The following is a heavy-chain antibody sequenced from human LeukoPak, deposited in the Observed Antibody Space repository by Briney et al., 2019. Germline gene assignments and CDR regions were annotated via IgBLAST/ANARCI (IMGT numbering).Heavy chain of an antibody. CDR2: ISSSSGYI. D-gene: IGHD3-10*01. CDR1: GFTFSSYS. CDR3: ARDREHYYGSGSYYNS. V-gene: IGHV3-21*01. J-gene: IGHJ4*02. Sequence: GGSLRLSCAASGFTFSSYSMNWVRQAPGKGLEWVSSISSSSGYIHYADSVKGRFTISRDNAKKSLCLQMNSLRVEDTAVYYCARDREHYYGSGSYYNSWGQGTPVTVSS.